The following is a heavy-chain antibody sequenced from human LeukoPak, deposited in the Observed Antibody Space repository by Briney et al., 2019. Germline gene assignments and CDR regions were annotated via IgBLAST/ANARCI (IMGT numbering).Heavy chain of an antibody. CDR2: IYHSGST. CDR3: ARAEYGGNSDY. V-gene: IGHV4-31*03. Sequence: PSETLSLTCTVSGGSISSGGYYWSWIRQHPGKGLEWIGYIYHSGSTYYNPSLKSRVTISVDTSKNQFSLKLSSVTAADTAVYYCARAEYGGNSDYWGQGTLVTVSS. D-gene: IGHD4-23*01. J-gene: IGHJ4*02. CDR1: GGSISSGGYY.